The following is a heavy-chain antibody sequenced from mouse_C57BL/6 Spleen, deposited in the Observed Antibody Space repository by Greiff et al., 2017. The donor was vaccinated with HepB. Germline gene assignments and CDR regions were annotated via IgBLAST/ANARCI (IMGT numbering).Heavy chain of an antibody. Sequence: QVQLQQPGAELVKPGASVKMSCKASGYTFTSYWITWVKQRPGQGLEWIGDIYPGSGSTNYNEKFKSKATLTVDTSSSTAYMQLSSLTSEDSAVYCCARNYGSGWGFAYWGQGTLVTVSA. CDR3: ARNYGSGWGFAY. CDR2: IYPGSGST. J-gene: IGHJ3*01. CDR1: GYTFTSYW. V-gene: IGHV1-55*01. D-gene: IGHD1-1*01.